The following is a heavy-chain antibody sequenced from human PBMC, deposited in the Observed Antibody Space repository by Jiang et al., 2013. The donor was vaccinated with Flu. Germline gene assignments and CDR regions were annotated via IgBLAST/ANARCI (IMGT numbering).Heavy chain of an antibody. CDR3: ARDILTGSDY. D-gene: IGHD3-9*01. V-gene: IGHV4-30-2*04. Sequence: PPREGPGVDWVHHYSGSTYYNPSLKSRVTISVDTSKNQFSLKLSSVTAADTAVYYCARDILTGSDYWGQGTLVTVSS. CDR2: HYSGST. J-gene: IGHJ4*02.